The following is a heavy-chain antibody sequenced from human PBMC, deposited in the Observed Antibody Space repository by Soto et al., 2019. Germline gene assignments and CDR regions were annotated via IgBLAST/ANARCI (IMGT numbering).Heavy chain of an antibody. V-gene: IGHV3-30*18. D-gene: IGHD3-10*01. CDR3: AKDQGALTSDAFDI. CDR1: GFTFSSYG. J-gene: IGHJ3*02. CDR2: ISYDGSNK. Sequence: GGALSLSCAASGFTFSSYGMHWVRQAPGKGLGWVAVISYDGSNKYYADSVKGRFTISRDNSKNTLYLQMNSLRAEDTAVYYCAKDQGALTSDAFDIWGQGTMVTVSS.